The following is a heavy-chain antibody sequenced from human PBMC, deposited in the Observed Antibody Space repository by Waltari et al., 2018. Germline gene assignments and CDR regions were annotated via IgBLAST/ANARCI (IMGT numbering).Heavy chain of an antibody. CDR1: GFTIKDFA. V-gene: IGHV3-30*01. D-gene: IGHD2-2*01. CDR3: ARGDCSSTSCYSLES. J-gene: IGHJ1*01. CDR2: ISSDGTNK. Sequence: QVHLVESGGGVVQSGKSLRLSCAASGFTIKDFAMHWVRQAPGQGLEWVSVISSDGTNKYYADSVKCRFTISRDNSGGTLYLQMNSLRPQDTAIYFCARGDCSSTSCYSLESWGHGTLVTVS.